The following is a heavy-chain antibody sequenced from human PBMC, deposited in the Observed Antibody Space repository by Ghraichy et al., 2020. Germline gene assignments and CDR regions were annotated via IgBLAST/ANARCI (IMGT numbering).Heavy chain of an antibody. CDR2: IYYSGTT. CDR1: GGSISSSSYF. J-gene: IGHJ2*01. CDR3: ARHKRAGNWYFDL. Sequence: SETLSLTCTVSGGSISSSSYFWGWIRQPPGKGLEWIGTIYYSGTTYYNPSLKSRVTISVDTSKIQFFLKLTSVTAADTAVYYCARHKRAGNWYFDLWGRGTLVTVSS. V-gene: IGHV4-39*01.